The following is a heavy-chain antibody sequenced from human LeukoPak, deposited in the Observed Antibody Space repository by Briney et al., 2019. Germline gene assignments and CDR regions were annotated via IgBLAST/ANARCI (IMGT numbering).Heavy chain of an antibody. J-gene: IGHJ4*02. CDR2: ISSRSSYI. Sequence: PGGSLRLSCAASGFNFNRYSMNWVRQAPGKGLEWVSYISSRSSYIYYADSVKGRFTISRDDSKNSLYLQMNSLRAEDTAVYYCARDLSGVAGYTYGRGIDYWGQGTLVTVSS. CDR1: GFNFNRYS. D-gene: IGHD5-18*01. V-gene: IGHV3-21*01. CDR3: ARDLSGVAGYTYGRGIDY.